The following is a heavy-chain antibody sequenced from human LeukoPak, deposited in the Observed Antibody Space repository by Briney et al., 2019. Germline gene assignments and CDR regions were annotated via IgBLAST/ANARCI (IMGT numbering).Heavy chain of an antibody. CDR1: GGSISSGSYY. Sequence: SETLSLTCSVPGGSISSGSYYWSWIRQPAGKGLEWIGRIFSSGSTNYNPSLKSRLTMSVDTSNNQFSLKLSSVTAADTAVYYCARDSISSGGRLHYGDYTINYWGQGTLVTVSS. D-gene: IGHD4-17*01. V-gene: IGHV4-61*02. J-gene: IGHJ4*02. CDR3: ARDSISSGGRLHYGDYTINY. CDR2: IFSSGST.